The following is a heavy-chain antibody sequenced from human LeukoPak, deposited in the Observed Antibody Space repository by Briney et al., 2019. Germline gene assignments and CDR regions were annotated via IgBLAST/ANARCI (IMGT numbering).Heavy chain of an antibody. CDR3: ARASGHYDFWSGQSMPLFDF. V-gene: IGHV4-59*01. CDR1: GGSISSYY. D-gene: IGHD3-3*01. CDR2: ISHDGST. J-gene: IGHJ4*02. Sequence: SETLSLTCRVSGGSISSYYWNWIRQSPGKGLEWIGYISHDGSTNYNPALKSRVTISADMSENQFSPRMSSLTAADTALYYCARASGHYDFWSGQSMPLFDFWGQGTLVTVSS.